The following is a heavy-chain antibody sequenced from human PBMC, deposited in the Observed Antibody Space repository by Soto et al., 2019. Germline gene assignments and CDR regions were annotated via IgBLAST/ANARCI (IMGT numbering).Heavy chain of an antibody. J-gene: IGHJ4*02. D-gene: IGHD6-13*01. Sequence: GGSLRLSCSVSGFTLNTYSMHWVRQAPGKGLEWVAVVSFDGVNKHYRDSVKGRFTISRDIAKNMLYLQMTSLRLEDTALYYCARDPDLIEAAGNYFDYWGQGPLVTVS. CDR2: VSFDGVNK. V-gene: IGHV3-30-3*01. CDR1: GFTLNTYS. CDR3: ARDPDLIEAAGNYFDY.